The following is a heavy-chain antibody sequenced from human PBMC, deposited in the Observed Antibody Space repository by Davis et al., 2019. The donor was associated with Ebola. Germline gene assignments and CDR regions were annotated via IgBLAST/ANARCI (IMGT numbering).Heavy chain of an antibody. D-gene: IGHD1-26*01. Sequence: AASVKVSCKASGDTLISYAISWVRQAPGQGLEWMGWINPGYGNTKYSQKFQGRVTITRDTSASTVYMEVSSLTSEDTAVFYCARDSGTYLPLDYWGQGTLVTVSS. CDR2: INPGYGNT. V-gene: IGHV1-3*01. J-gene: IGHJ4*02. CDR3: ARDSGTYLPLDY. CDR1: GDTLISYA.